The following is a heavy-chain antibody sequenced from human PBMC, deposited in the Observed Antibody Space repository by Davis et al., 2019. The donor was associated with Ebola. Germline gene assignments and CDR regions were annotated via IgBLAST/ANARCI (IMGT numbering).Heavy chain of an antibody. Sequence: PSETLSLTCAVYGGSFSGYYWSWIRQPPEKGLEWIGEINHSGSTNYNPSLKSRVTISVDTSKNQFSLKLSSVTAADTAVYYCARLAPGGDYYYYMDVWGKGTTVTVSS. D-gene: IGHD3-3*02. CDR1: GGSFSGYY. CDR2: INHSGST. V-gene: IGHV4-34*01. J-gene: IGHJ6*03. CDR3: ARLAPGGDYYYYMDV.